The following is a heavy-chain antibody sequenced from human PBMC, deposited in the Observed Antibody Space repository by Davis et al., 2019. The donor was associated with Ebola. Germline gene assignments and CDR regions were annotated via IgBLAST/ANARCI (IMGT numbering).Heavy chain of an antibody. CDR3: ARDFEEMAKPTGAFDI. CDR1: GGSISSSNW. D-gene: IGHD5-24*01. V-gene: IGHV4-4*02. CDR2: IYHSGSP. J-gene: IGHJ3*02. Sequence: MPSETLSLTCAVSGGSISSSNWWSWVRQPPGKGLEWIGEIYHSGSPNYNPSLKSRFTISVDKAKNQFSLKLGSVTAAGTAVYYCARDFEEMAKPTGAFDIWGQGTVVTVSS.